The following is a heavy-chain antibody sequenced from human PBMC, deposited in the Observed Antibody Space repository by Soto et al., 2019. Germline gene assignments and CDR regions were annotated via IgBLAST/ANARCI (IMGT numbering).Heavy chain of an antibody. D-gene: IGHD3-10*01. CDR2: ISSSSSFM. CDR3: ARDHYGSGNYYFDN. CDR1: GFTFSDYA. V-gene: IGHV3-21*01. J-gene: IGHJ4*02. Sequence: GGSLRLSCAASGFTFSDYAMHWVRQAPGKGLEWLSFISSSSSFMNYADSAKGRFTISRDNTKNSLYLQMDSLRVEDTAVYYCARDHYGSGNYYFDNWGQGTLVTVSS.